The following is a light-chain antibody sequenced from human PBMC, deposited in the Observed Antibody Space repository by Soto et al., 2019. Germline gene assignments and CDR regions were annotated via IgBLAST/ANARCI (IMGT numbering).Light chain of an antibody. V-gene: IGKV1-12*01. CDR1: PGISSW. Sequence: DIQMTQSPSSVSASVGDRVTITCRASPGISSWLAWYQQKPGKAPKLLIYAASSLQSGDPSRSSVRRTGTDFTLSISSLQPEDFATYYCQQANRFPLTFGPGTKVDIK. CDR3: QQANRFPLT. CDR2: AAS. J-gene: IGKJ3*01.